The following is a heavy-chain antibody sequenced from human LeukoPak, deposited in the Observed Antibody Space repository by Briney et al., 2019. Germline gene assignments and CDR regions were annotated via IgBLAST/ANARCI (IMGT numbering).Heavy chain of an antibody. Sequence: GGSLRLSCEASGFTLSSYNMNWVRQAPGKGLEWVSCISSSSIYTYYADSVKGRFTISRDNAKNSLYLQLDSLRAEDTAVYYCARDSDRDYDGSGYYFAYWGQGTLVTVSS. J-gene: IGHJ4*02. D-gene: IGHD3-22*01. CDR3: ARDSDRDYDGSGYYFAY. CDR2: ISSSSIYT. CDR1: GFTLSSYN. V-gene: IGHV3-21*04.